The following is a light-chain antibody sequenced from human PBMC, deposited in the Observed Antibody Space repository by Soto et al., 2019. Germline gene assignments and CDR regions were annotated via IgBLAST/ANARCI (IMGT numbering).Light chain of an antibody. Sequence: DILMTQSPSSLSAFVGERVTITCQASQDIGTSLNWYQQRPGEAPKFLIYDASRLEAGVPSRFSGSGSGTDFTFAISSLQPEDIATYDCQHGGTFGPGTKVDFK. J-gene: IGKJ3*01. V-gene: IGKV1-33*01. CDR2: DAS. CDR3: QHGGT. CDR1: QDIGTS.